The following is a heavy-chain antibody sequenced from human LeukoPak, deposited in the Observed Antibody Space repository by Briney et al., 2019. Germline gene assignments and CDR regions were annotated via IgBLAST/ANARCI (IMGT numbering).Heavy chain of an antibody. CDR2: IYYSGST. Sequence: SETLSLTCTVSGGSISSSSYYWGWIRQPPGKGLEWIGSIYYSGSTYYNPSLKSRVTISVDTSENQFSLKLSSVTAADTAVYYCARPSNYGDYPRYDAFDIWGQGTMVTVSS. D-gene: IGHD4-17*01. CDR1: GGSISSSSYY. CDR3: ARPSNYGDYPRYDAFDI. V-gene: IGHV4-39*01. J-gene: IGHJ3*02.